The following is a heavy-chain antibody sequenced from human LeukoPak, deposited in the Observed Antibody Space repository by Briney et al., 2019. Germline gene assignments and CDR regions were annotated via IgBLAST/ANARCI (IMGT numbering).Heavy chain of an antibody. CDR3: VKYRGFGDSYDS. J-gene: IGHJ4*02. CDR2: IGGSST. Sequence: GGSLRLSCAASGFPFTIYAMSWVRQAPGKGLEWVSSIGGSSTYYADFVKGRFTISRDTSKNTMDLQMNSLRAEDTAIYYCVKYRGFGDSYDSWGQGTLVTVSS. D-gene: IGHD3-10*01. V-gene: IGHV3-23*01. CDR1: GFPFTIYA.